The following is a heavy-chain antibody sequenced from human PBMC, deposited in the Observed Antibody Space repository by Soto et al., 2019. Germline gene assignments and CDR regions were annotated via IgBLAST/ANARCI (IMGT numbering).Heavy chain of an antibody. D-gene: IGHD1-26*01. CDR3: ARDGLIGSYFPY. J-gene: IGHJ4*02. CDR2: IWYDGSNK. Sequence: GGSLRLSCAASGFTFSSYGMHWVRQAPGKGLEWVAVIWYDGSNKYYADSVKGRFTISRDNSKNTLYLQMNSLRAEDTAVYYCARDGLIGSYFPYWGQGTLVTVSS. V-gene: IGHV3-33*01. CDR1: GFTFSSYG.